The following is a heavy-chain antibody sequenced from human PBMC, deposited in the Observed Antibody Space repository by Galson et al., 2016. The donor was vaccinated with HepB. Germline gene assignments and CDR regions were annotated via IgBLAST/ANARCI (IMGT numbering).Heavy chain of an antibody. CDR2: TFYRSNWQN. CDR3: ARDRATWDGQNTGSFDY. Sequence: CAISGDSVSSNSAGWNWIRQSPSRGLEWLGRTFYRSNWQNDYAESVKSRVTINPDTSKNQISLQLNSVTPEDTAVYYCARDRATWDGQNTGSFDYWGQGSLVTVSS. J-gene: IGHJ4*02. D-gene: IGHD5-24*01. CDR1: GDSVSSNSAG. V-gene: IGHV6-1*01.